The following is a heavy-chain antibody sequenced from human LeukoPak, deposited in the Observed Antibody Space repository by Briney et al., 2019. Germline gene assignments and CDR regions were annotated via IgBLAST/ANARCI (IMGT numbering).Heavy chain of an antibody. CDR1: GFTFSSYS. J-gene: IGHJ4*02. CDR2: ISSSSSYI. Sequence: GGSLRLSCAASGFTFSSYSMNWVRQAPGKGLEWVSSISSSSSYIYYADSVKGRFTISRDNAKNSLYLQMNSLRAEDTAVYYCARGRVERRSYFDYWGQGTLVTVSS. CDR3: ARGRVERRSYFDY. D-gene: IGHD1-1*01. V-gene: IGHV3-21*01.